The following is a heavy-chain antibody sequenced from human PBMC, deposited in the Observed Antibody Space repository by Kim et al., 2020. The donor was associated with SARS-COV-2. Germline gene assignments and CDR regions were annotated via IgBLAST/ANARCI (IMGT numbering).Heavy chain of an antibody. J-gene: IGHJ6*02. CDR3: ARDRGVRIRNGMDV. CDR2: ISSSSSYT. D-gene: IGHD5-18*01. CDR1: GFTFSDYY. Sequence: GGSLRLSCAASGFTFSDYYMSWIRQAPGKGLEWVSYISSSSSYTNYADSVKGRFTISRDNAKNSLYLQMNSLRAEDTAVYYCARDRGVRIRNGMDVWGQGTTVTSP. V-gene: IGHV3-11*05.